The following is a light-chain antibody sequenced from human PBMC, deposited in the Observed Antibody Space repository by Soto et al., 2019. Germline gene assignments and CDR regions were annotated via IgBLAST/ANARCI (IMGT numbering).Light chain of an antibody. V-gene: IGLV2-23*01. CDR3: CSYAPISTVV. CDR2: EDN. J-gene: IGLJ3*02. Sequence: QSALTQPASVSGSPGQSITISCTGTISDVGSYNLVSWYQQHPGKAPKLMIYEDNKRPSGVSNRFSGSKSGNTASLTISGLQADEEAHYYCCSYAPISTVVFGGGTKLTVL. CDR1: ISDVGSYNL.